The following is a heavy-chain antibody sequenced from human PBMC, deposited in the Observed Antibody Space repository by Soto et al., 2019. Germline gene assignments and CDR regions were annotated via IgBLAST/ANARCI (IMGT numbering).Heavy chain of an antibody. Sequence: QVQLVQSGAEVKKPGASVKVSCKASGYTFTGYYMHWVRQARGQGLEWMGWINPNSGGTNYAQKFQGWVTMTRDTSISTAYMELSRLRSDDTAVYYYARGEEQWLDEAYFDYWGQGTLVTVSS. CDR2: INPNSGGT. D-gene: IGHD6-19*01. CDR1: GYTFTGYY. V-gene: IGHV1-2*04. J-gene: IGHJ4*02. CDR3: ARGEEQWLDEAYFDY.